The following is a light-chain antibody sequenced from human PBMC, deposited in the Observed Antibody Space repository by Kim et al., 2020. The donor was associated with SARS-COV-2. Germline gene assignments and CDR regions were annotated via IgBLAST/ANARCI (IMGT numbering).Light chain of an antibody. J-gene: IGLJ2*01. CDR3: SSYTSNNTLL. CDR2: DVS. CDR1: SSDIGGYVY. Sequence: GQSITISCTGTSSDIGGYVYVSWYQQNPGKVPKLIIYDVSKGPSGVSNRFTGSKSGNTASLTISGLQPEDEAEYYCSSYTSNNTLLFGGGTQLTVL. V-gene: IGLV2-14*04.